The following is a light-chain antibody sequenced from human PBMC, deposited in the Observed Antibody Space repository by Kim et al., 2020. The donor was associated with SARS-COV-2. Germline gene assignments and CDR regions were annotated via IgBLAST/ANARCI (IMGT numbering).Light chain of an antibody. CDR1: TSNIGRNN. CDR2: YDN. J-gene: IGLJ3*02. V-gene: IGLV1-44*01. CDR3: ATWDDGLRGRM. Sequence: GQRVTISCSGSTSNIGRNNVNWYQQLPGTAPKLLIYYDNQRPSGVPDRFSGSKSGTSASLAISGLQAEDEAAYYCATWDDGLRGRMFGGGTQLTVL.